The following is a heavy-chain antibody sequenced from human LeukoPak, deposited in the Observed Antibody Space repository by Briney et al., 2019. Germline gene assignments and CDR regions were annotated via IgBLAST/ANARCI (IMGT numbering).Heavy chain of an antibody. D-gene: IGHD6-6*01. CDR1: GFTFDDYG. CDR3: ARDHPEYSSSSDAFDI. CDR2: INWNGGST. J-gene: IGHJ3*02. V-gene: IGHV3-20*04. Sequence: GGSLRLSCAASGFTFDDYGMSWVRHAPGKGLEWVSGINWNGGSTVYADSVKGRFTISRDNAKNSLYLQMNSLRAEDTALYYCARDHPEYSSSSDAFDIWGQGTMVTVSS.